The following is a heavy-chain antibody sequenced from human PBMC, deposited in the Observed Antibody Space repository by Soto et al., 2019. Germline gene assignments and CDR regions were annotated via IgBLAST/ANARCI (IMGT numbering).Heavy chain of an antibody. D-gene: IGHD2-2*01. CDR1: GGTFSSYA. CDR3: ARGPAYAQMGYSDL. Sequence: QVQLVQSGAEVKKPGSSVKVSCKASGGTFSSYAISWVRQAPGQGLEWMGGIIPIFGTANYAQKFQGRVTISANESTSTAYMELSSLGSEDTAVSYCARGPAYAQMGYSDLWGRGTLVTVSS. V-gene: IGHV1-69*12. CDR2: IIPIFGTA. J-gene: IGHJ2*01.